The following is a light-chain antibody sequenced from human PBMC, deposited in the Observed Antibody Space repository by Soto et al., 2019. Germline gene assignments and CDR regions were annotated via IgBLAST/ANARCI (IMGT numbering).Light chain of an antibody. CDR3: QQRSNWPLT. CDR1: QSVSRF. CDR2: DAS. Sequence: EIVLTQSPTTLSLSPGEGATLSCRASQSVSRFLAWFQQKPGQAPGLLIYDASNRATGIPARFSGSGSGTDFTLTISSLEPEDFAVYYCQQRSNWPLTFGPGTKVDMK. J-gene: IGKJ3*01. V-gene: IGKV3-11*01.